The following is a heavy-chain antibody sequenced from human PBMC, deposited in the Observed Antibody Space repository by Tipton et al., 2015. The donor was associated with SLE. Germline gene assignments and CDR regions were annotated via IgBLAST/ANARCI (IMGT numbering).Heavy chain of an antibody. CDR3: ARHGDPSQWLAYFDY. V-gene: IGHV4-39*01. D-gene: IGHD6-19*01. CDR2: IYYSGST. Sequence: TLSLTCTVSGGSISSSSYYWGWIRQPPGKGLEWIGSIYYSGSTYYNPSLKSRVTISVDTSKNQFSLKLSSVTAAGTAVYYCARHGDPSQWLAYFDYWGQGTLVTVSS. J-gene: IGHJ4*02. CDR1: GGSISSSSYY.